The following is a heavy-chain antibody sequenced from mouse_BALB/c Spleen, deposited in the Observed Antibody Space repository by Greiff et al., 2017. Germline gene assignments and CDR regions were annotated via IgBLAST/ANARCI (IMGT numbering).Heavy chain of an antibody. CDR3: ARCYGSSYLDY. D-gene: IGHD1-1*01. J-gene: IGHJ2*01. Sequence: EVQGVESGPGLVKPSQSLSLTCTVTGYSITSDYAWNWIRQFPGNKLEWMGYISYSGSTSYNPSLKSRISITRDTSKNQFFLQLNSVTTEDTATYYCARCYGSSYLDYWGQGTTLTVSS. CDR1: GYSITSDYA. CDR2: ISYSGST. V-gene: IGHV3-2*02.